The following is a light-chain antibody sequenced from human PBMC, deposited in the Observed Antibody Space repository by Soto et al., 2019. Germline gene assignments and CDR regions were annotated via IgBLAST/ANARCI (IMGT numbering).Light chain of an antibody. J-gene: IGKJ2*01. Sequence: DIVMTQSPLSLPVAPGEPASISCRSSESLLHGNGYNYLNWYLQKPGQSPQLLIYLTSSRASGVPDRFSGSGSGTDFTLKISTLEAEDVRVYYCMQALQTPPTFGQGTKVEIK. V-gene: IGKV2-28*01. CDR2: LTS. CDR3: MQALQTPPT. CDR1: ESLLHGNGYNY.